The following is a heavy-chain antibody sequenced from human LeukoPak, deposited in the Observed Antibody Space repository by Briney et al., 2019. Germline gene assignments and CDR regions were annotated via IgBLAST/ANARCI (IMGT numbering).Heavy chain of an antibody. CDR2: ISYDGNTI. J-gene: IGHJ4*02. V-gene: IGHV3-30-3*01. D-gene: IGHD4-11*01. CDR3: ARSGGLQKFDY. CDR1: EFTFSNYA. Sequence: GGSLRLSCAASEFTFSNYALHRVRQAPGKGLQWVAVISYDGNTIHYADSVKGRFIISRDASKNTLYLQMNSLRAEDTAVYYCARSGGLQKFDYWGQGTLVTVSS.